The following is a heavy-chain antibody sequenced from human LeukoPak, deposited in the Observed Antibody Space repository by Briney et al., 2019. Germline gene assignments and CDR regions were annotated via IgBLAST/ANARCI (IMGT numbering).Heavy chain of an antibody. Sequence: SGGSLRLSCAASGFTFSSYAMSWVRQAPGKGLEWASAISGSGGSTYYADSVKGRFTISRDNSKNTLYLQMNSQRAEDTAVYYCAKDLYYDSSGYLFDYWGQGTLVTVSS. CDR3: AKDLYYDSSGYLFDY. CDR2: ISGSGGST. V-gene: IGHV3-23*01. D-gene: IGHD3-22*01. CDR1: GFTFSSYA. J-gene: IGHJ4*02.